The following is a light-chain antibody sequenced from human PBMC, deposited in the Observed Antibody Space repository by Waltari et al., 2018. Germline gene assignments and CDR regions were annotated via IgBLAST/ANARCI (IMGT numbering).Light chain of an antibody. Sequence: ELVLTQSPATLSLSPGERATLSCRASQSVSSYLAWYQQKPGQAPSLLIYDASNRATGIPARFSGSGSGTDFTLTISSLEPEDFAVYYCQQRSNPITFGQGTRLEIK. V-gene: IGKV3-11*01. CDR2: DAS. CDR3: QQRSNPIT. J-gene: IGKJ5*01. CDR1: QSVSSY.